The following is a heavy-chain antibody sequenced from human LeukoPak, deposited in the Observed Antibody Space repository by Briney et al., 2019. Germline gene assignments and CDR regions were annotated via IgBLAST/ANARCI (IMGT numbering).Heavy chain of an antibody. D-gene: IGHD1-1*01. J-gene: IGHJ4*02. V-gene: IGHV3-23*01. CDR2: ISDSGGST. Sequence: GGSLRLSCAASGFTFSTYGMSWVRQAPGKGLEWVSVISDSGGSTNHADSVKGRFTISRDNSKNTLYLQMNSLRAEDTAVYYCATRDNKHLHYFDHWGQGTLVTVSS. CDR3: ATRDNKHLHYFDH. CDR1: GFTFSTYG.